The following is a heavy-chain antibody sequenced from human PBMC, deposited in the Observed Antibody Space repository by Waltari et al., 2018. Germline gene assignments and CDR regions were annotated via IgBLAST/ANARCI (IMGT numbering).Heavy chain of an antibody. CDR2: IYSGGAGS. CDR3: VKGGWLDY. V-gene: IGHV3-23*03. Sequence: EVQLLESGGGLVQPGGSLRLSCTASGFNFSIYTMSWARQAPGKGLEWVSLIYSGGAGSHYADSVKGRFTVSRDDSKNTLYLQMDSLGAEDTAVYYCVKGGWLDYWGQGTLVTVSS. D-gene: IGHD3-9*01. CDR1: GFNFSIYT. J-gene: IGHJ4*02.